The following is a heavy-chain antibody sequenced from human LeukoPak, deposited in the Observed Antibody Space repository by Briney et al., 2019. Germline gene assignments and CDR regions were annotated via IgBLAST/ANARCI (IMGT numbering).Heavy chain of an antibody. CDR3: ARIEKGYSSSSDSPYYYYMDV. V-gene: IGHV1-18*01. CDR1: GYSFTAQY. Sequence: ASVKVSCKASGYSFTAQYMHWLRQAPGQGLEWMGWISAYNGNTNYAQKLQGRVTMTTDTSTSTAYMELRSLRSDDTAVYYCARIEKGYSSSSDSPYYYYMDVWGKGTTVTVSS. D-gene: IGHD6-6*01. J-gene: IGHJ6*03. CDR2: ISAYNGNT.